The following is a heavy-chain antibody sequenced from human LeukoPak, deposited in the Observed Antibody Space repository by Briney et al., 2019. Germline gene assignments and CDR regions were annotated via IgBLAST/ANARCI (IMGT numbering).Heavy chain of an antibody. CDR3: ATSSTRGQGAFDI. Sequence: PSETLSLTCTVSGGSISSYYWSWIRQPPGKGLEWIGSIYYSGSTYYNPSLKSRVTISVDTSKNQFSLKLSSVTAADTAVYYCATSSTRGQGAFDIWGQGTMVTVSS. CDR1: GGSISSYY. D-gene: IGHD2-2*01. V-gene: IGHV4-59*12. J-gene: IGHJ3*02. CDR2: IYYSGST.